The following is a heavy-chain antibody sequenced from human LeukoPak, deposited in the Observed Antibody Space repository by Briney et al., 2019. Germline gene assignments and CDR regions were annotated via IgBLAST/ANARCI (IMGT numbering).Heavy chain of an antibody. CDR1: GFTFSNYW. J-gene: IGHJ3*02. V-gene: IGHV3-7*04. Sequence: GGSLRLTCAASGFTFSNYWMSWVRQAPGKGLEWVANIKQDGSEKYYVDSVKARFTISRDNAKNALYLQMNSLRAEDTAVYYCARDCSSSAFDIWGQGTMVTVSS. D-gene: IGHD2-15*01. CDR3: ARDCSSSAFDI. CDR2: IKQDGSEK.